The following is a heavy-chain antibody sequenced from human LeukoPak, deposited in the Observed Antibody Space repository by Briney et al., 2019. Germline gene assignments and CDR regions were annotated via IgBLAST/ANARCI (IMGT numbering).Heavy chain of an antibody. CDR1: GFTFSSYS. V-gene: IGHV3-21*01. D-gene: IGHD1-26*01. CDR3: ARGPVGATRWAYYYYMDV. Sequence: PGGSLRLSCAASGFTFSSYSMNWVRQAPGKGLEWVSSISSSSSYIYYADSVKGRFTISRDNAKNSLYLQMNSLRAEDTAVYYCARGPVGATRWAYYYYMDVWGKGTTVTISS. J-gene: IGHJ6*03. CDR2: ISSSSSYI.